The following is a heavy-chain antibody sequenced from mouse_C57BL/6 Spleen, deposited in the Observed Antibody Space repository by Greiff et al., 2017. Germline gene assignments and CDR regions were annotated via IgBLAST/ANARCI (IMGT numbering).Heavy chain of an antibody. CDR1: GFTFSSYG. J-gene: IGHJ3*01. D-gene: IGHD2-4*01. Sequence: VQLKESGGDLVKPGGSLKLSCAASGFTFSSYGMSWVRQTPDKRLEWVATISSGGSYTYYPDSVKGRFTISRDNAKNTLYLQMSSLKSEDTAMYYCARHPYDYDEEAWFAYWGQGTLVTVSA. CDR3: ARHPYDYDEEAWFAY. V-gene: IGHV5-6*01. CDR2: ISSGGSYT.